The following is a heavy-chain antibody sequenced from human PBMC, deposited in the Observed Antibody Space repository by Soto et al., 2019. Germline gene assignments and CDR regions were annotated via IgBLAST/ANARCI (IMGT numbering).Heavy chain of an antibody. Sequence: GGSLRLSCAASGFTFSSYSMNWVRQAPGKGLEWVSSIISSSSYIYYADSVKGRFTISRDNAKNSLYLQMNSLRAEDTAVYYCARDLSHPNWGWGGYWGQGTLVTVSS. CDR3: ARDLSHPNWGWGGY. J-gene: IGHJ4*02. D-gene: IGHD7-27*01. V-gene: IGHV3-21*01. CDR2: IISSSSYI. CDR1: GFTFSSYS.